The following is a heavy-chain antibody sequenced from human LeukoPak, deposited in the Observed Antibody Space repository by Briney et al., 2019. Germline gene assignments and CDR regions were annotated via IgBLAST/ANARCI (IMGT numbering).Heavy chain of an antibody. CDR3: ARVRRGSGSYKFDS. J-gene: IGHJ4*02. V-gene: IGHV3-48*03. Sequence: GGPLRLSCAASGFTFSSYEMNWVRQAPGKGLEWVSYISSSGSTIYYADSVKGRFIISRDNAKNSLYLQMNSLRAEDTAVYYCARVRRGSGSYKFDSRGQGTLVTVSS. CDR1: GFTFSSYE. CDR2: ISSSGSTI. D-gene: IGHD3-10*01.